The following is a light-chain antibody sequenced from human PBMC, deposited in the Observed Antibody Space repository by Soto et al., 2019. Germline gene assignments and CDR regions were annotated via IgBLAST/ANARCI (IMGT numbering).Light chain of an antibody. J-gene: IGKJ1*01. CDR1: QSVSTY. Sequence: EVVLTQSPATLSLSPGERATLSCRASQSVSTYLAWYQQKPGQAPRLLIYGASNRATGIPDRFSGSGSGTDFTLNISRLEPEHFAVYYCQQDNTSPRTFGQETEV. V-gene: IGKV3-11*01. CDR2: GAS. CDR3: QQDNTSPRT.